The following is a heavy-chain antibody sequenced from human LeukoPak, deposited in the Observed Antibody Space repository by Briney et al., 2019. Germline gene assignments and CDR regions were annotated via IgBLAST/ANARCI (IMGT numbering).Heavy chain of an antibody. Sequence: SETLSLTCTVSGYFINSNYYWGWIRQPPGEGLEWIATISHSGSTYYNPSLKSRLTISVETSKNQFSLKLSSVTAADTSLYYCARINTIMATFDYWGQGTLVTVSS. CDR2: ISHSGST. J-gene: IGHJ4*02. D-gene: IGHD5-24*01. V-gene: IGHV4-38-2*02. CDR3: ARINTIMATFDY. CDR1: GYFINSNYY.